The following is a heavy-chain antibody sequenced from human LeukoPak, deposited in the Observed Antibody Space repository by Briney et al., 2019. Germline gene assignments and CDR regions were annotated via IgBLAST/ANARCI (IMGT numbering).Heavy chain of an antibody. J-gene: IGHJ4*02. Sequence: GGSLRLSCAASGFTFSSYAMHWVRQAPGKGLEWVAVISYDGSNKYYADSVKGRFTISRDNFKNTLYLQMNSLRAEDTAVYYCARDSLRSNFDYWGQGTLVTVSS. V-gene: IGHV3-30-3*01. CDR1: GFTFSSYA. CDR2: ISYDGSNK. CDR3: ARDSLRSNFDY. D-gene: IGHD4-17*01.